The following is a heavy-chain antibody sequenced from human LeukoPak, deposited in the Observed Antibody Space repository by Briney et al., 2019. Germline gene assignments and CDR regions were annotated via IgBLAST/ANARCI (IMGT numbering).Heavy chain of an antibody. D-gene: IGHD6-6*01. V-gene: IGHV4-39*07. CDR1: GGSISSSSYY. Sequence: PSETLSLTCTVSGGSISSSSYYWGWIRQPPGKGLEWIGCIYHSGSTYYNPSLKSRVTISVDRSKNQFSLKLSSVTAADTAVYYCAREAYSSSSVHFDYWGQGTLVTVSS. J-gene: IGHJ4*02. CDR2: IYHSGST. CDR3: AREAYSSSSVHFDY.